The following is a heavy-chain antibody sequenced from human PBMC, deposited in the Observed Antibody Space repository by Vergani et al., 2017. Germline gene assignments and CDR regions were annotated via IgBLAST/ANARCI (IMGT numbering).Heavy chain of an antibody. CDR1: GFSFGDYA. D-gene: IGHD5-18*01. V-gene: IGHV3-49*04. CDR2: IRNKAYGGTT. CDR3: SRGRGYSFGYSDY. Sequence: EVQLVESGGGLVPPGRSLRLSCAASGFSFGDYAMTWVRQAPGKGLEWVAFIRNKAYGGTTEYAASVKGRFTTSRDDSKRLAYLQVSGLKTEDTAVYFCSRGRGYSFGYSDYWGQGTLVTVSS. J-gene: IGHJ4*02.